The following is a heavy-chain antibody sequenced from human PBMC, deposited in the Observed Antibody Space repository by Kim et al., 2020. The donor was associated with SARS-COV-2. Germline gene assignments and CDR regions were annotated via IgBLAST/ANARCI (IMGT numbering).Heavy chain of an antibody. CDR3: AKANIAAAGTYYYGMDV. D-gene: IGHD6-13*01. J-gene: IGHJ6*02. V-gene: IGHV3-9*01. CDR1: GFTFDDYA. Sequence: GGSLRLSCAASGFTFDDYAMHWVRQAPGKGLEWVSGISWNSGSIGYADSVKGRFTISRDNAKNSLYLQMNSLRAEDTALYYCAKANIAAAGTYYYGMDVWGQGTTVTVSS. CDR2: ISWNSGSI.